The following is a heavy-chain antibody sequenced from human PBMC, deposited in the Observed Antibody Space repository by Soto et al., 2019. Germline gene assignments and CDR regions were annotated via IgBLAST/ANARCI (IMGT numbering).Heavy chain of an antibody. CDR3: ARDRPGQYYDFWSGEGDAFDS. J-gene: IGHJ3*02. CDR2: IYYSGST. Sequence: SETLSLTCTVSGGSISSYYWSWIRQPPGKGLEWIGYIYYSGSTNYNPSLKSRVTISVDTSKNQFSLKLSSVTAADTAVYYCARDRPGQYYDFWSGEGDAFDSWGQGTMVPVSS. CDR1: GGSISSYY. V-gene: IGHV4-59*01. D-gene: IGHD3-3*01.